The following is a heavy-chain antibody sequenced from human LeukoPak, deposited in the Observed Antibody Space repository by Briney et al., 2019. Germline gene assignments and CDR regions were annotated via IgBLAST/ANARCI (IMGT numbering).Heavy chain of an antibody. J-gene: IGHJ6*02. D-gene: IGHD3-10*01. CDR3: ARVASFGSGSPYGMDV. CDR1: GGTFSSYV. Sequence: ASVKVSCKASGGTFSSYVISWVRQAPGQGLEWMGRIIPILGIANYAQKFQGRVTITADKSTSTAYVELSSLRSEDTAVYYCARVASFGSGSPYGMDVWGQGTTVTVSS. CDR2: IIPILGIA. V-gene: IGHV1-69*04.